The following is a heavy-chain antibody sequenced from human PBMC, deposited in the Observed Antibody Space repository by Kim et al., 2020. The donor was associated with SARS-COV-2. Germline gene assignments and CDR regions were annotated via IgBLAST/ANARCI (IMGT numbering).Heavy chain of an antibody. CDR2: IYYSGST. CDR3: ARGQFSNSLGGVLNKWFDP. D-gene: IGHD3-16*01. CDR1: GGSISSYY. V-gene: IGHV4-59*01. J-gene: IGHJ5*02. Sequence: SETLSLTCTVSGGSISSYYWSWIRQPPGKGLEWIGYIYYSGSTNYNPSLKSRVTISVDTSKNQFSLKLSSVTAADTAVYYCARGQFSNSLGGVLNKWFDPWGQGTLVTVSS.